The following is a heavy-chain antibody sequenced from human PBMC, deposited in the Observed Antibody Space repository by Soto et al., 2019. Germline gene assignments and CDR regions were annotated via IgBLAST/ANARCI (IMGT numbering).Heavy chain of an antibody. V-gene: IGHV4-59*01. D-gene: IGHD1-20*01. CDR1: GGSISSYY. CDR2: IYYSGST. J-gene: IGHJ4*02. CDR3: ARITSFVDY. Sequence: SETLSLTCTVSGGSISSYYWSWIRQPPGKGLEWIGYIYYSGSTNYNPSLKSRVTISVDTSKNQFSLKLSSVTAADTAVYYCARITSFVDYWGQGTLATVSS.